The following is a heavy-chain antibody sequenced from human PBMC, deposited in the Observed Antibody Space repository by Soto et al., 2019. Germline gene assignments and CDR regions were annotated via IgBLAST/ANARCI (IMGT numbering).Heavy chain of an antibody. V-gene: IGHV5-51*01. CDR2: IYPGDSDT. D-gene: IGHD3-22*01. J-gene: IGHJ4*02. CDR3: ARQFSTYYYDSSGLAY. CDR1: GYSFTSYW. Sequence: GESLKISCKGSGYSFTSYWIGWVRQMPGKGLEWMGIIYPGDSDTRYSPSFQGQVTISADKSISTAYLQWSSLKASDTAMYYCARQFSTYYYDSSGLAYWGQGTLVTISS.